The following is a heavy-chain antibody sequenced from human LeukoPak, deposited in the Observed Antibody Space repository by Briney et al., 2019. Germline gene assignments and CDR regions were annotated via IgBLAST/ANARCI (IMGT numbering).Heavy chain of an antibody. J-gene: IGHJ4*02. D-gene: IGHD4-23*01. V-gene: IGHV3-23*01. CDR2: ISGSGGST. CDR3: ARGNSCAPFDY. CDR1: GFTFSSYD. Sequence: PGGSLSLSCAASGFTFSSYDMSWVRQPPGKGLEWVSAISGSGGSTYYADSVKGRFTISRDNSKNTLYLQMNSLRAEDTAVYYCARGNSCAPFDYWGQGTLVTVSS.